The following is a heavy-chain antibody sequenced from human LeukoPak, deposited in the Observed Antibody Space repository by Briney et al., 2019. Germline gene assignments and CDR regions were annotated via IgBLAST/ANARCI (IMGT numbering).Heavy chain of an antibody. CDR1: GFTFSSYA. CDR2: ISYDGSNK. Sequence: PGGSLRLSCAASGFTFSSYAMHWVRQAPGKGLEWVAVISYDGSNKYYADSVKGRFTISRDNSNNTLYLQMNSLRAEDTAVYYCAREGPRAFDYWGQGTLVTVSS. J-gene: IGHJ4*02. V-gene: IGHV3-30-3*01. CDR3: AREGPRAFDY.